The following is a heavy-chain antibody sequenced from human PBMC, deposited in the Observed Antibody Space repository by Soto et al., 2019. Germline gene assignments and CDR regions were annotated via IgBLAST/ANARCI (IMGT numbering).Heavy chain of an antibody. J-gene: IGHJ5*02. Sequence: GGSLRLSCAASGFTFSSYSMNWVRQAPGKGLEWVSSISSSSSYIYYADSVKGRFTISRDNAKNSLYLQMNSLRAEDTAVYYCAREWGVVVPAANWFDPWGQGTLVTVSS. CDR1: GFTFSSYS. CDR2: ISSSSSYI. V-gene: IGHV3-21*01. D-gene: IGHD2-2*01. CDR3: AREWGVVVPAANWFDP.